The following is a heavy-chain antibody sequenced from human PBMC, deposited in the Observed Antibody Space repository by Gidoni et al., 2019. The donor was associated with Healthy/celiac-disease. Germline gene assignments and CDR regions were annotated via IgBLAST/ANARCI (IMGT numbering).Heavy chain of an antibody. Sequence: EVQLVQSGAEVKKPGESLKISCKGSGYSFTSYWIGWVRQMPGKGLEWMGIIYPGDPDTRYSPSFQGQVTISADKSISTAYLQWSSLKASDTAMYYCARSTGWPGSSSGPYYYYGMDVWGQGTTVTVSS. J-gene: IGHJ6*02. D-gene: IGHD6-13*01. CDR2: IYPGDPDT. CDR3: ARSTGWPGSSSGPYYYYGMDV. V-gene: IGHV5-51*03. CDR1: GYSFTSYW.